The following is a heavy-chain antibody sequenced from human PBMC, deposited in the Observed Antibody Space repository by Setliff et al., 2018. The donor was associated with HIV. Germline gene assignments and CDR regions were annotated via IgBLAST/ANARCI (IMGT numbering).Heavy chain of an antibody. CDR3: ARLDCSSSSGFVDY. V-gene: IGHV4-61*09. CDR2: VQTSGST. D-gene: IGHD2-2*01. J-gene: IGHJ4*02. CDR1: GVSISSDDYF. Sequence: PSETLSLTCTVSGVSISSDDYFWTWIRQPAGKGLEWIGHVQTSGSTKYNASLTGRVSFSIDTSTNQFSLKLTSVTAADTAVYYCARLDCSSSSGFVDYWGQGTLVTVSS.